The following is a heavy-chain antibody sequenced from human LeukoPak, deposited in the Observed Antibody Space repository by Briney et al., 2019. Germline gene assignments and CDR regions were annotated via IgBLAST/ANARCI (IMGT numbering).Heavy chain of an antibody. Sequence: ASVKVSCKASGYTFTGYYMHWVRQAPGQGLEWMGWINPNSGGTNYAQKFQGRVTMTRDTSISTAYMELSRLRSDDTAVYYCARTAAPIVVVPAAKIWFDPWGQGTLVTVSS. CDR3: ARTAAPIVVVPAAKIWFDP. J-gene: IGHJ5*02. CDR1: GYTFTGYY. D-gene: IGHD2-2*01. CDR2: INPNSGGT. V-gene: IGHV1-2*02.